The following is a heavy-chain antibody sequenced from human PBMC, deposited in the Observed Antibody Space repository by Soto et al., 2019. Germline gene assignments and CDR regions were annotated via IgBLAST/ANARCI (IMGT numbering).Heavy chain of an antibody. Sequence: QVQLVESGGGVVQPGRSLRLSCAASGFTFSSYGMHWVRQAPGKGLEWVAVISYDGSNKYYADSVKGRFTISRDNSKNTLYLQMNSRRAEDTAVYYCAKEGGFDPWGQGTLVTVSS. D-gene: IGHD1-26*01. CDR1: GFTFSSYG. CDR3: AKEGGFDP. V-gene: IGHV3-30*18. CDR2: ISYDGSNK. J-gene: IGHJ5*02.